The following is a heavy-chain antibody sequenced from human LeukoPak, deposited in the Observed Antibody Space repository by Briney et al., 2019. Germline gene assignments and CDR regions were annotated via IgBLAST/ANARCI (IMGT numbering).Heavy chain of an antibody. CDR2: VDPEDGET. J-gene: IGHJ4*02. CDR1: GYTFTDYY. D-gene: IGHD3-3*01. Sequence: ATVKISCKVSGYTFTDYYMHWVQQAPGKGLEWMGLVDPEDGETIYAEKFQVRVTITADTSTDTAYMELSSLRSEDTAVYYCARVLRFLERPFDYWGQGTLVTVSS. V-gene: IGHV1-69-2*01. CDR3: ARVLRFLERPFDY.